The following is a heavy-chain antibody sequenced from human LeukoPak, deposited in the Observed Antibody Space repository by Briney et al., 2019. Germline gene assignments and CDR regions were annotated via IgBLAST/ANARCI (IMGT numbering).Heavy chain of an antibody. CDR2: ISPSSSTM. Sequence: PGGSLRRSCAASGFTFSSYGMNWVRQAPGKGLEWVSYISPSSSTMYYADSGKGRFTISRDNAKNSLYLKMNSLRAEDTAVYYCAREHTPYGSGCTAAYWGQGTLVSVAS. V-gene: IGHV3-48*01. J-gene: IGHJ4*02. CDR1: GFTFSSYG. CDR3: AREHTPYGSGCTAAY. D-gene: IGHD6-19*01.